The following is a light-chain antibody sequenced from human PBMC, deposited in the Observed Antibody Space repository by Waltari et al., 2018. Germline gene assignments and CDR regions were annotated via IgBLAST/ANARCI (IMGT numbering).Light chain of an antibody. CDR2: NAS. Sequence: CRASESISKWLAWYQHKPGKAPKLLIYNASTLESGVPARFRGSGSRTEFTLTISSLQPEDFATYYCLQYNSYSLLSFGGGTKVEIK. CDR1: ESISKW. J-gene: IGKJ4*01. V-gene: IGKV1-5*03. CDR3: LQYNSYSLLS.